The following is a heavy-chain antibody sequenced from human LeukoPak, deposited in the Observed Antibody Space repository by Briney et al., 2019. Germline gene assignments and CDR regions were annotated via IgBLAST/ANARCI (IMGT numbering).Heavy chain of an antibody. V-gene: IGHV4-4*02. CDR2: IYHNGTT. CDR1: VGSMSSSNW. CDR3: ARAEFYFDNTGPGWYCDL. D-gene: IGHD3-22*01. J-gene: IGHJ2*01. Sequence: SGSLSLTCAVSVGSMSSSNWCSWVRQRTGKVLEWIGEIYHNGTTNYTPSLKSRVTISMNKSKNQFSLNLSSVTAADTAVYYCARAEFYFDNTGPGWYCDLWGRGTLVTVSS.